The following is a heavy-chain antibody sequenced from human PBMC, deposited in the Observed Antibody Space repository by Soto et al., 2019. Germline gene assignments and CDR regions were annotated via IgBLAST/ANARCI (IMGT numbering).Heavy chain of an antibody. CDR2: IGWNSGSI. CDR1: GFTFDDYG. V-gene: IGHV3-9*01. Sequence: GGSLRLSCAASGFTFDDYGMHWVRQGPGKGLEWVSGIGWNSGSIGYADSVKGRFTISRDNAKNSLYLQMNSLRPEDTALYYCAKDLTTAAAGTAFDIWGQGTMVTVSS. CDR3: AKDLTTAAAGTAFDI. J-gene: IGHJ3*02. D-gene: IGHD6-13*01.